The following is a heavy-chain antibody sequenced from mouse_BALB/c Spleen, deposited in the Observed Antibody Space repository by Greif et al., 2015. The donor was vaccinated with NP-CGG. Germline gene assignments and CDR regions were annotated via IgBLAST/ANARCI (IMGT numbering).Heavy chain of an antibody. Sequence: EVMLVESGGGLVQPGGSRKLSCAASGFTFSSFGMHWVRQAPEKGLEWVAYISSGSSTIYYADTVKGRFTISRDNPKNTLFLQMTSLRSEDTAMYYCARVSSMITTRRLAYWGQGTLVTVSA. D-gene: IGHD2-4*01. CDR1: GFTFSSFG. V-gene: IGHV5-17*02. CDR3: ARVSSMITTRRLAY. CDR2: ISSGSSTI. J-gene: IGHJ3*01.